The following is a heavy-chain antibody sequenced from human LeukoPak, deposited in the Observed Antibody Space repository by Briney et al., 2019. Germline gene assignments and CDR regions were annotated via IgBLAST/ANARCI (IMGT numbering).Heavy chain of an antibody. CDR2: INSDGSST. V-gene: IGHV3-74*01. J-gene: IGHJ4*02. CDR3: ARGGVDY. Sequence: SCKASGYTFSSYWMHWVRQAPGKGLVWVSRINSDGSSTNYADSVKGRFTISRDSVRNTLYLQMNSLRAEDTAVYYCARGGVDYWGQGTLVTVSS. CDR1: GYTFSSYW.